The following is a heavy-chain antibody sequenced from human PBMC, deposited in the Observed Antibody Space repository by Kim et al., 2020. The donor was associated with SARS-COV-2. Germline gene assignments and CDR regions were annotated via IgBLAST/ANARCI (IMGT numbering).Heavy chain of an antibody. CDR3: VRDFDEYDARIYWGWFDS. V-gene: IGHV3-7*05. CDR1: GFTFTSYW. D-gene: IGHD3-16*01. CDR2: IKHDGSGK. Sequence: GGSLRLSCAASGFTFTSYWMSWVRQAPGKGLEWVANIKHDGSGKYYADSVQGRFIISRDDAINSVYLQMTSLRAEDTALYFCVRDFDEYDARIYWGWFDS. J-gene: IGHJ5*01.